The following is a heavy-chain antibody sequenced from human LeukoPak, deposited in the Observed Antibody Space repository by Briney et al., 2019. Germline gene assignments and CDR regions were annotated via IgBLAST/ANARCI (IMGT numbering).Heavy chain of an antibody. V-gene: IGHV3-7*01. J-gene: IGHJ4*02. D-gene: IGHD3-22*01. CDR1: GFTVSSNY. CDR2: IREDGSEK. CDR3: ASVPSPIVVVTYTDY. Sequence: GGSLRLSCAASGFTVSSNYMSWVRQAPGKGLEWVANIREDGSEKYYVDSVKGRFTISRDSAKNTLYLQMNSLRAEDTAVYYCASVPSPIVVVTYTDYWGQGTLVTVSS.